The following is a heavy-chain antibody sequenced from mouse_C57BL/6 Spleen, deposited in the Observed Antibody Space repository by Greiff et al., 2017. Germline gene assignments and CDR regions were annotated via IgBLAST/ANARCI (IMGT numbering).Heavy chain of an antibody. CDR1: GFTFSSYA. J-gene: IGHJ4*01. Sequence: EVMLVESGGGLVKPGGSLKLSCAASGFTFSSYAMSWVRQTPEKRLEWVATISDGGSYTYYPDNVKGRFTISRDNAKNNLYLQMSHLKSEDTAMYYCARDYGYYPYAMDYWGQGTSVTVSS. CDR2: ISDGGSYT. D-gene: IGHD2-3*01. CDR3: ARDYGYYPYAMDY. V-gene: IGHV5-4*01.